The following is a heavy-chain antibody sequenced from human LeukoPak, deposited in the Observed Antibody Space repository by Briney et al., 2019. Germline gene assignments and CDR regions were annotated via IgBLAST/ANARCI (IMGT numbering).Heavy chain of an antibody. CDR3: ARGQHRYDFWSGYWTHYGMDV. V-gene: IGHV3-7*01. Sequence: GGSLRLSCAASGFTFSSFWMSWVRQAPGKGLEGVANIKQNESEKYYVDSVKGRFTISRDNAKNSLYLQMNSLRAEDTAVYYCARGQHRYDFWSGYWTHYGMDVWGQGTTVTVSS. D-gene: IGHD3-3*01. CDR2: IKQNESEK. J-gene: IGHJ6*02. CDR1: GFTFSSFW.